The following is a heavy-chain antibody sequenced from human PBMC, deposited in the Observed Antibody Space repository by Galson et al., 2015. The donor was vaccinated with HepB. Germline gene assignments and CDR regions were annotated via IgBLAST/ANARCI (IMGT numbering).Heavy chain of an antibody. Sequence: SLRLSCAASGFTFSNYGMHWVRQAPGKGLEWVAFIRSDGTNKYYPDSVRGRFTVSRDNSKNTLYLQMDSLRAEDTAVYYCAKDEGPMSYYFDYWGQGTLVTVSS. V-gene: IGHV3-30*02. CDR1: GFTFSNYG. D-gene: IGHD3-22*01. J-gene: IGHJ4*02. CDR2: IRSDGTNK. CDR3: AKDEGPMSYYFDY.